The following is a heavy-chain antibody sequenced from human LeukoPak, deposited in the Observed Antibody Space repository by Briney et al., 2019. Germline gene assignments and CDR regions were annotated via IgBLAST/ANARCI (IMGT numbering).Heavy chain of an antibody. V-gene: IGHV3-23*01. J-gene: IGHJ6*02. CDR2: ISGSGDST. CDR1: GFIFNNYA. D-gene: IGHD2-2*01. Sequence: GGSLRLSCAASGFIFNNYAMNWVRQAPGKGLEWVSGISGSGDSTFYADSVKGRFTISRDNSKNTLDLQMNSLRSDDTAVYYCARACSSTSCYDSSLFYYYYYGMDVWGQGTTVTVSS. CDR3: ARACSSTSCYDSSLFYYYYYGMDV.